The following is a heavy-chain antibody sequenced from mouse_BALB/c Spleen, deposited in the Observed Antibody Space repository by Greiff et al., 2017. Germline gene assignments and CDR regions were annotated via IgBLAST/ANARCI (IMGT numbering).Heavy chain of an antibody. D-gene: IGHD4-1*01. V-gene: IGHV5-9*03. J-gene: IGHJ2*01. CDR1: GFTFSSYT. CDR3: ARCPNWDYFDY. Sequence: EVKLVESGGGLVKPGGSLKLSCAASGFTFSSYTMSWVRQTPEKRLEWVATISSGGGNTYYPDSVKGRFTISRDNAKNNLYLQMSSLRSEDTALYYCARCPNWDYFDYWGQGTTLTVSS. CDR2: ISSGGGNT.